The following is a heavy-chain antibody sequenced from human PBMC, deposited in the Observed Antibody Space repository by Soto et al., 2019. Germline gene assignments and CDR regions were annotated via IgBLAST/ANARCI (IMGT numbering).Heavy chain of an antibody. J-gene: IGHJ6*02. CDR3: VMVDNYVTPTPQDV. Sequence: QVQLVQSGDEVKKPGASVKVSCKASGYIFVNYGIAWVRQAPGQGLEWMGWISPNTGNTHSATKVQGRLTMTTDTSTSTAYMDLGSLTSDDTAVYYCVMVDNYVTPTPQDVWGQGTTVTVSS. CDR2: ISPNTGNT. CDR1: GYIFVNYG. V-gene: IGHV1-18*01. D-gene: IGHD3-16*01.